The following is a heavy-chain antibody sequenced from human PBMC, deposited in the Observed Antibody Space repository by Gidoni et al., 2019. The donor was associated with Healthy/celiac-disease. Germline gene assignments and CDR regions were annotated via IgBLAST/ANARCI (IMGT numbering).Heavy chain of an antibody. CDR1: GGTFSSYA. CDR3: ARSNPRDSSGYYYVWFDP. CDR2: IIPIFGTA. Sequence: QVQLVQSGAEVKTPGSSVKVSCKASGGTFSSYAISWVRQAPGQGLEWMGGIIPIFGTANYAQKFQGRVTITADESTSTAYMELSSLRSEDTAVYYCARSNPRDSSGYYYVWFDPWGQGTLVTVSS. D-gene: IGHD3-22*01. V-gene: IGHV1-69*01. J-gene: IGHJ5*02.